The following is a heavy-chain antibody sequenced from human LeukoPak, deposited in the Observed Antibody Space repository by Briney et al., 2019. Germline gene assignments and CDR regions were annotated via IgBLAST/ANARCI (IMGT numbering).Heavy chain of an antibody. Sequence: GGSLRLSCAASGFTFSSYAMSWVRQAPGKGLEWVSAISGSGGSTYYADSVKGRFTISRDNSKNTLYLQMNSLRAEDTAVYYCAKGGHDFWSGYYTAYWGQGTLVTVSS. D-gene: IGHD3-3*01. CDR3: AKGGHDFWSGYYTAY. V-gene: IGHV3-23*01. CDR2: ISGSGGST. J-gene: IGHJ4*02. CDR1: GFTFSSYA.